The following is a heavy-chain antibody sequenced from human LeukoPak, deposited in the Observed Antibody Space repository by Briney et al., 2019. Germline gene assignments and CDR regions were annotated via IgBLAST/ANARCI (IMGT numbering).Heavy chain of an antibody. CDR1: GYTFTNYA. D-gene: IGHD6-19*01. CDR3: ARVALSSGWENDY. V-gene: IGHV7-4-1*02. Sequence: GASVKVSCKASGYTFTNYAMNWVRQAPGQGLEWMGWINTNTGNPTYAQGFTGRFVFSLDTSVSTAYLQISSLEAEDTAVYYCARVALSSGWENDYWGQGTLVTVSS. J-gene: IGHJ4*02. CDR2: INTNTGNP.